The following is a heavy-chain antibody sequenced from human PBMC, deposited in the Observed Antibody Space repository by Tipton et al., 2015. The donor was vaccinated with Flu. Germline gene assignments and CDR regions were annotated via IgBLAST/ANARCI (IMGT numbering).Heavy chain of an antibody. J-gene: IGHJ4*02. Sequence: QLVQSGAEVKKPGASVKVSCKVSGYTFASYDINWLRQVTGQGLEWMGWMNPHSGNTGYAQKFKGRVSMTTDPSTSTGYMELGSLTSDDTAVYYCARLEIGGGETPTGYWGQGTLVIVSS. CDR1: GYTFASYD. CDR2: MNPHSGNT. CDR3: ARLEIGGGETPTGY. V-gene: IGHV1-8*01. D-gene: IGHD3-16*01.